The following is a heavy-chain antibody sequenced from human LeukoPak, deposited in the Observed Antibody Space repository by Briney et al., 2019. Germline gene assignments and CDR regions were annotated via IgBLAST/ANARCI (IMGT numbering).Heavy chain of an antibody. CDR3: ASPGIAVAGPFPTYFDY. Sequence: GGSLRLSCAASGFTFSSYAMSWVRQAPGKGLEWVSAISGSGGSTYYADSVKGRFTISRDNSKNTLYLQMNSLRAENTAVYYCASPGIAVAGPFPTYFDYWGQGTLVTVSS. CDR2: ISGSGGST. CDR1: GFTFSSYA. D-gene: IGHD6-19*01. V-gene: IGHV3-23*01. J-gene: IGHJ4*02.